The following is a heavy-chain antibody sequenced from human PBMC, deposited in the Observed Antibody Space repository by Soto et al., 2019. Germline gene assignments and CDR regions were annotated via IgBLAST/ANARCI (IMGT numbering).Heavy chain of an antibody. V-gene: IGHV1-18*01. J-gene: IGHJ4*02. CDR2: ISGHNGIT. CDR1: GYTFTNYA. CDR3: ARVRSRTFDY. Sequence: QVQLVQSGAEVKKPGASVKVSCKASGYTFTNYAIAWVRQAPGQGLEWMGWISGHNGITNYAQKLQGIVTMTTDTSTRTTYMEVRSLRSDDTAVYYCARVRSRTFDYWGQGTLVTVSS.